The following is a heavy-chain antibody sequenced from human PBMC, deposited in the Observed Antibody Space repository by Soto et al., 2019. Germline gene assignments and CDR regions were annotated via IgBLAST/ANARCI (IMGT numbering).Heavy chain of an antibody. CDR1: GGTFSSYA. V-gene: IGHV1-69*06. D-gene: IGHD2-2*01. CDR2: ILPIFGTA. CDR3: ARASTLTVHCGSVSCPRMDV. Sequence: QVQLVQSGAEVKKPGSPVKVSCKASGGTFSSYAISWVRQAPGQGLEWMGGILPIFGTANYARKFQGRVTITADRSTSTAYMDLSSLRSEDTAVYYCARASTLTVHCGSVSCPRMDVWGQGTTVTVSS. J-gene: IGHJ6*02.